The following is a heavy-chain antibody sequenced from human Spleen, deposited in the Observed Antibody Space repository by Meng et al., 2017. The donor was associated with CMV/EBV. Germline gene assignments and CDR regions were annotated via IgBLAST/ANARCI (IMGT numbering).Heavy chain of an antibody. V-gene: IGHV3-74*01. CDR2: INSDGSNT. Sequence: GESLKISCAASGFSFSSYWMHWVRQVPGKGLVWVARINSDGSNTTYADSVNGRFTISRDNSKNTLYLQMNSLRAEDTAVYYCARDSVGERYCSSTSCYTVGYGMDVWGQGTTVTVSS. D-gene: IGHD2-2*02. CDR3: ARDSVGERYCSSTSCYTVGYGMDV. J-gene: IGHJ6*02. CDR1: GFSFSSYW.